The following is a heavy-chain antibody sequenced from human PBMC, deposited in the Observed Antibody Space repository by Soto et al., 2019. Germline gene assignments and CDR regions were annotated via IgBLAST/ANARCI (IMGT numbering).Heavy chain of an antibody. Sequence: GGSLRLSCTASGFTFGDYAMSWFRQAPGKGLEWVGFIRSKAYGGTTEYAASVKGRFTISRDDSKSIAYLQMNSLKTEDTAVYYCTRERRSGWYYYYYGMDVWGQGTTVTVSS. J-gene: IGHJ6*02. CDR2: IRSKAYGGTT. CDR1: GFTFGDYA. V-gene: IGHV3-49*03. CDR3: TRERRSGWYYYYYGMDV. D-gene: IGHD6-19*01.